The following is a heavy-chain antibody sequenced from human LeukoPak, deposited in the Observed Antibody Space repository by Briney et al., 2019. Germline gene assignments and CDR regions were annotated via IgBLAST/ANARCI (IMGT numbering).Heavy chain of an antibody. V-gene: IGHV4-39*07. CDR2: IYYSGST. Sequence: SETLSLTGTVSGGSISSSSYYWGWVRQPPGKGLEWIGSIYYSGSTNYNPSLKSRVTISVDTSKNQFSLKLSSVTAADTAVYYCARLRYYYDSSGYYPDAFDNWGQGTMVTVSS. J-gene: IGHJ3*02. CDR3: ARLRYYYDSSGYYPDAFDN. D-gene: IGHD3-22*01. CDR1: GGSISSSSYY.